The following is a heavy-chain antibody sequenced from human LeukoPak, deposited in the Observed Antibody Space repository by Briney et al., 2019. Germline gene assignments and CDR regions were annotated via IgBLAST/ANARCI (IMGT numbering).Heavy chain of an antibody. J-gene: IGHJ5*02. CDR1: GYTFTGYY. CDR3: ARDGGESYDYGEHNWFDP. Sequence: ASVKVSCKASGYTFTGYYMHWVRQAPGQGLEWMGWINPNSGGTNYAQKFQGRVTMTRDTSISTAYMELSRLRSDDTAVYYCARDGGESYDYGEHNWFDPWGQGTQVTVSS. CDR2: INPNSGGT. V-gene: IGHV1-2*02. D-gene: IGHD4-17*01.